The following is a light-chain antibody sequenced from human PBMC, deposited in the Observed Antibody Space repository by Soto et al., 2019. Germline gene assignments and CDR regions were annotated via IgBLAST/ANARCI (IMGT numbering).Light chain of an antibody. CDR1: KLGDKY. V-gene: IGLV3-1*01. Sequence: SYELTQPPSVSVSPGQTASITCSGDKLGDKYACWYQQKPGQSPVLVIYQDSKRPSGIPERFAGSTAENTATLTISVTQAMDEAYYYCQAWDSSTGVFGRGTKLTVL. CDR3: QAWDSSTGV. J-gene: IGLJ2*01. CDR2: QDS.